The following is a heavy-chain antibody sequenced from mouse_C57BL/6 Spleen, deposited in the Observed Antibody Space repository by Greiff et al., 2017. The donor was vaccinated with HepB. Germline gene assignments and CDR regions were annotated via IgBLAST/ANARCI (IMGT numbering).Heavy chain of an antibody. CDR2: INPNNGGT. V-gene: IGHV1-18*01. J-gene: IGHJ2*01. CDR1: GYTFTDYN. Sequence: VQLQQSGPELVKPGASVKIPCKASGYTFTDYNIDWVKQSHGKSLEWIGDINPNNGGTIYNQKFKGKATLTVDKSSSTAYMELRSLTSEDTAVYYCARRSSSFDYWGQGTTLTVSS. CDR3: ARRSSSFDY. D-gene: IGHD1-1*01.